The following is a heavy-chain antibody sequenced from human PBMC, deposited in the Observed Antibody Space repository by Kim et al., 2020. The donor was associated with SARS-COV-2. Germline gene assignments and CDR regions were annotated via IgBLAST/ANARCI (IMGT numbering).Heavy chain of an antibody. D-gene: IGHD3-9*01. CDR3: ARFLGGGYDILTEYFDY. V-gene: IGHV1-2*02. J-gene: IGHJ4*02. Sequence: ASVKVSCKASGYTFTGYYMHWVRQAPGQGLEWMGWINPNSGGTNYAQKFQGRVTMTRDTSISTAYMELSRLRSDDTAVYYCARFLGGGYDILTEYFDYWGQGTLVTVSS. CDR1: GYTFTGYY. CDR2: INPNSGGT.